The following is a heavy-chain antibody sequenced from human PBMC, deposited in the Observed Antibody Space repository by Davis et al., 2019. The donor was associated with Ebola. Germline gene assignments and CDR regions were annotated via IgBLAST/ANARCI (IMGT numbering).Heavy chain of an antibody. CDR2: INHSGST. D-gene: IGHD3-10*01. CDR1: GGSFSGYY. V-gene: IGHV4-34*01. Sequence: PSETLSLTCAVYGGSFSGYYWSWIRQPPGKGLEWIGEINHSGSTNYNPSLKSRVTISVDTSKNQFSLKLSSVTAADTAVYYCARDQGYYGSGYGYYHYYGMDVWGQGTTVTVSS. J-gene: IGHJ6*02. CDR3: ARDQGYYGSGYGYYHYYGMDV.